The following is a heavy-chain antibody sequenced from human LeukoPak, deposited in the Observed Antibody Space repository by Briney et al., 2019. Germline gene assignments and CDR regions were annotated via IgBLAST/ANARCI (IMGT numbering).Heavy chain of an antibody. CDR1: GFTLSNYW. J-gene: IGHJ3*02. D-gene: IGHD3-10*01. V-gene: IGHV3-7*01. Sequence: GGSLRLSCVASGFTLSNYWMSWVRQAPGKGLEWVANIKEDGSEKYYVGSVKGRFTISRDNAKNSLYIHMDSLTAEDTAIYYCARDWVAGVPFDAFDIWGQGTMVSVSS. CDR2: IKEDGSEK. CDR3: ARDWVAGVPFDAFDI.